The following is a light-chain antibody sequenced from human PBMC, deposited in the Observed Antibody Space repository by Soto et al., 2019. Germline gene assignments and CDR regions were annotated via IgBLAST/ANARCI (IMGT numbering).Light chain of an antibody. CDR1: QGISSW. CDR2: AAS. J-gene: IGKJ5*01. Sequence: DIQMTQSPCTLSASVGDRVTITCRASQGISSWLAWYQQKPGKAPKLLIYAASTLESGVPSRFSATVSGTEFSLTITSLQPEDFATYYCQQLFDSPITFGQGTRLE. V-gene: IGKV1-5*01. CDR3: QQLFDSPIT.